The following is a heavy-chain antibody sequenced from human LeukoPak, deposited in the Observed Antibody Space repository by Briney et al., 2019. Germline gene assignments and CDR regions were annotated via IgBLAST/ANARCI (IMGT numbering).Heavy chain of an antibody. Sequence: PSETLSLTCTVSGGAISSSNWWSWVRQPPGKGLEWIGEIFHGGSTNYNPSLKSRVTISVDTSKNQFSLKLSSVTAADTAVYYCARELKGELRYNWFDPWGQGTLVTVSS. D-gene: IGHD1-26*01. CDR3: ARELKGELRYNWFDP. J-gene: IGHJ5*02. CDR2: IFHGGST. CDR1: GGAISSSNW. V-gene: IGHV4-4*02.